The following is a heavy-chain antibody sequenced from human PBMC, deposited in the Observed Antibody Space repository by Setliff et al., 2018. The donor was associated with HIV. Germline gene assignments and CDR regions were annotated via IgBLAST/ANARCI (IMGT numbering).Heavy chain of an antibody. V-gene: IGHV4-34*01. D-gene: IGHD3-16*01. CDR3: ARGRSLITNRRYFDS. Sequence: SETLSLTCAVYGGSFSSYYWSWIRQTPGKGLEWIGEINHSGSTNYNPSLKSRVTISVDTSKNQFSLKVSSVTAADTAVYYFARGRSLITNRRYFDSWGQGTLVTVSS. CDR1: GGSFSSYY. CDR2: INHSGST. J-gene: IGHJ4*02.